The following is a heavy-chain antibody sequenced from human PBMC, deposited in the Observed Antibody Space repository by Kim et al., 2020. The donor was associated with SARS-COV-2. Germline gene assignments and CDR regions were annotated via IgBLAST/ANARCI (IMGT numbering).Heavy chain of an antibody. CDR3: AKDGKGVWDVVVPAAIPYYYYYGMDV. J-gene: IGHJ6*02. Sequence: GGSLRLSCAASGFTFSSYGMHWVRQAPGKGLEWVAVIWYDGSNKYYADSVKGRFTISRDNSKNTLYLQMNSLRAEDTAVYYCAKDGKGVWDVVVPAAIPYYYYYGMDVWGQGTTVTVSS. V-gene: IGHV3-33*06. D-gene: IGHD2-2*01. CDR1: GFTFSSYG. CDR2: IWYDGSNK.